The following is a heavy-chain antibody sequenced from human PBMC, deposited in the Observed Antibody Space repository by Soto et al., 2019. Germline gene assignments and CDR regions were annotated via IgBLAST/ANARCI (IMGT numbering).Heavy chain of an antibody. CDR2: ISSSSSFI. J-gene: IGHJ5*02. Sequence: SLRLSCAASGFTFSSYSMNWVRQAPGKGLEWVSSISSSSSFIYYADSVKGRFTISRDNAKNSLYLQMSSLRAEDTAVYYCAREEQLGDNWFDPWGQGTLVTVSS. D-gene: IGHD6-6*01. CDR3: AREEQLGDNWFDP. V-gene: IGHV3-21*01. CDR1: GFTFSSYS.